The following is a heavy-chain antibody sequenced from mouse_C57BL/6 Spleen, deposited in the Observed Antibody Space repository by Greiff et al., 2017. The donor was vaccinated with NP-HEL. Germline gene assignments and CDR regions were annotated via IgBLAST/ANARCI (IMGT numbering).Heavy chain of an antibody. CDR3: TRRGNYWFAY. V-gene: IGHV5-9*01. J-gene: IGHJ3*01. D-gene: IGHD2-1*01. Sequence: EVQLVESGGGLVKPGGSLKLSCAASGFTFSSYTMSWVRPNTEKRLEWVATLSGGGGSTYYPDSVKGRFTISSDNAQNTLYLQMSSLRSEDTALYYCTRRGNYWFAYWGQGTLVTVS. CDR2: LSGGGGST. CDR1: GFTFSSYT.